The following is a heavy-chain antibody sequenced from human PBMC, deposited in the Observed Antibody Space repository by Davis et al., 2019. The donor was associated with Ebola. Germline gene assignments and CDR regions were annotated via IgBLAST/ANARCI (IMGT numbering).Heavy chain of an antibody. CDR3: ARGRPFL. CDR1: GGSFSGYY. Sequence: MPSETLSLTCAVYGGSFSGYYWSWIRQPPGEGLEWIGYIFSSGSTEYNPSLRSRVTISVDTSRNQFSLKLTSVTAADTAVYYCARGRPFLWGQGTLVTVSS. J-gene: IGHJ4*02. CDR2: IFSSGST. V-gene: IGHV4-59*12. D-gene: IGHD2/OR15-2a*01.